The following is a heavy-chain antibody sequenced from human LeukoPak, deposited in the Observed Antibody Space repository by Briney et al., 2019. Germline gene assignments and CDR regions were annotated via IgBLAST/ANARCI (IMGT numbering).Heavy chain of an antibody. D-gene: IGHD3-3*01. Sequence: PGGSLRLSCAASGFTFSSYSMNWVRQAPGKGLEWVSYISSSGSTIYYADSVKGRFTISRDNAKNSLYLQMNSLRAEDTAVYYCARGIGYYGAFDIWGQGTMVTVSS. V-gene: IGHV3-48*04. CDR1: GFTFSSYS. J-gene: IGHJ3*02. CDR2: ISSSGSTI. CDR3: ARGIGYYGAFDI.